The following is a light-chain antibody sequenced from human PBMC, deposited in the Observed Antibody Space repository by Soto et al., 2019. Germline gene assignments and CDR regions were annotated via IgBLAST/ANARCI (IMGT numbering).Light chain of an antibody. J-gene: IGLJ2*01. CDR3: GSYAGSSTPHVV. Sequence: QSALTQPASVSGSPGQSITISCTGTSSDVGSYNLVSWYQQHPGKAPKLMIYEGSKRPSGVSNRFSGSKSGNTASLTISGLQAEDEAYYYCGSYAGSSTPHVVFGGGTKLTVL. CDR1: SSDVGSYNL. CDR2: EGS. V-gene: IGLV2-23*01.